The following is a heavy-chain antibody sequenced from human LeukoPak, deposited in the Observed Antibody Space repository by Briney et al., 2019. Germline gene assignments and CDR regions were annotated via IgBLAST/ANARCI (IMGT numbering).Heavy chain of an antibody. CDR1: GGSISSSY. J-gene: IGHJ3*02. CDR2: IYHTGYT. V-gene: IGHV4-59*01. Sequence: SETLSLTCTVSGGSISSSYWSWIRQPPGKGLDWIGYIYHTGYTDYNPSLKSRVTISLDTSKNQFSLKLSSVTAADTAAYYCARGGDYGHAGVFDIWGQGTMVTVSS. CDR3: ARGGDYGHAGVFDI. D-gene: IGHD4-17*01.